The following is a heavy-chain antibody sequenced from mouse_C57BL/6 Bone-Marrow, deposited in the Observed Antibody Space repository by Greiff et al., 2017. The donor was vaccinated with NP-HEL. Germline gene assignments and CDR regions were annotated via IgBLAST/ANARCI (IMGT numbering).Heavy chain of an antibody. CDR2: ISNLAYSI. J-gene: IGHJ1*03. CDR3: ARLTTVVADWYFDV. Sequence: EVKLVESGGGLVQPGGSLKLSCAASGFTFSDYGMAWVRQAPRKGPEWVAFISNLAYSIYYADTVTGRFPISRENAKNTLYLEMSSLRSEDTAMYYCARLTTVVADWYFDVWGTGTTVTVSS. V-gene: IGHV5-15*01. D-gene: IGHD1-1*01. CDR1: GFTFSDYG.